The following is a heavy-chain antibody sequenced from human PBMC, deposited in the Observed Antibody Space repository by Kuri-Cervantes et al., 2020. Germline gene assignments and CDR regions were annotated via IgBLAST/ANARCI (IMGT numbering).Heavy chain of an antibody. Sequence: ASVKVSWKASGYTFTGAYMHWVRQAPGQGLEYMGWIDPNTGGTNFAQKFQGRVTMTRDTSISTVYMDLSGLRSDDTAVYYCVRGGGRGGFDPWGQGTLVTVSS. J-gene: IGHJ5*02. CDR3: VRGGGRGGFDP. D-gene: IGHD1-26*01. CDR2: IDPNTGGT. V-gene: IGHV1-2*02. CDR1: GYTFTGAY.